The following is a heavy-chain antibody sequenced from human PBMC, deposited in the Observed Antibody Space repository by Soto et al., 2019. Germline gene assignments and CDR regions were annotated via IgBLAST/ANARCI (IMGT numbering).Heavy chain of an antibody. CDR2: ISAYNCNT. J-gene: IGHJ4*02. CDR3: ASKRLQDQPVPYDY. CDR1: GYTFTSYG. V-gene: IGHV1-18*01. D-gene: IGHD5-12*01. Sequence: QVQLVQSGAEVKKPGASVKVSCKASGYTFTSYGISWVRQAPGQGLEWMGWISAYNCNTNYAQKLQGRVTMTTDTPTSTAYMELRSLRSDDTAVYYCASKRLQDQPVPYDYWGQGTLVIVSS.